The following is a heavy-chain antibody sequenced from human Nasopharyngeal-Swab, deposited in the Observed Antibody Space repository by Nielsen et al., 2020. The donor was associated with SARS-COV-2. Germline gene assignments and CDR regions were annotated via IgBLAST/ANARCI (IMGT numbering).Heavy chain of an antibody. J-gene: IGHJ6*03. CDR3: ARDPRDTAIVMWVQYYYYYYMDV. D-gene: IGHD5-18*01. CDR1: GFTFSSYG. V-gene: IGHV3-33*01. CDR2: IWYDGSNK. Sequence: GGSLRLSCAASGFTFSSYGMHWVRQAPGKGLEWVAVIWYDGSNKYYADSVKGRFTISRDNSKNTLYLQMNSLRAEDTAVYYCARDPRDTAIVMWVQYYYYYYMDVWGKGTTVTVSS.